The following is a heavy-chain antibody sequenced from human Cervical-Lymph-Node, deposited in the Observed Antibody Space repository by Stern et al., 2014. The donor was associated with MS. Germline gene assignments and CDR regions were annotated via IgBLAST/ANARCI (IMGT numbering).Heavy chain of an antibody. Sequence: QVTLRESGPTLVKPTQTLTLTCTFSGFSLASAVGVGWIRQPPGKALEWLALIYGDDDERYSPSLKTRLSLTQDTSKNEVVLIMTNMDPLDTATYYCARHTGLIADQWGQGTLVTVSS. D-gene: IGHD3-22*01. J-gene: IGHJ4*02. V-gene: IGHV2-5*02. CDR3: ARHTGLIADQ. CDR1: GFSLASAVG. CDR2: IYGDDDE.